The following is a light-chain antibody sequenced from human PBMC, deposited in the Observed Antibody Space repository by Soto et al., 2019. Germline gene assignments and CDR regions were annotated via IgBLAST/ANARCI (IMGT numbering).Light chain of an antibody. Sequence: QSVLTQPASVSGSPGQSIAISCTGTSSDIGSYKYVSWYQQHPGEVPRLMIYDVSNRPSGVSNRFSGSKAGNTASLTISGLQAEDEADYYCGSYTSDNTLVFGGGAKLTVL. CDR3: GSYTSDNTLV. CDR1: SSDIGSYKY. CDR2: DVS. J-gene: IGLJ2*01. V-gene: IGLV2-14*03.